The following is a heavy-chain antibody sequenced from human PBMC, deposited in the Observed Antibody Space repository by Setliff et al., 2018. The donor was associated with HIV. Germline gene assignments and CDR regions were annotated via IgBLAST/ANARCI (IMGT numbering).Heavy chain of an antibody. J-gene: IGHJ4*02. CDR2: ISPSGDT. D-gene: IGHD6-13*01. V-gene: IGHV4-39*07. CDR3: ARFAGSSWVDY. CDR1: GDSISSNSYF. Sequence: PSETLSLTCTVSGDSISSNSYFWGWIRLPPGKGLEWIGSISPSGDTFYTPSLKNRVAISVETSKSLFSLNLNSATAADTAMYYCARFAGSSWVDYWGQGALVTVSS.